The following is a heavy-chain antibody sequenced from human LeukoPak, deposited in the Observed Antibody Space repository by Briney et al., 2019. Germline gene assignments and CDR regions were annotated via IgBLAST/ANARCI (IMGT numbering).Heavy chain of an antibody. CDR3: ARAYCTNGVCLKFDP. V-gene: IGHV4-34*01. CDR1: GGFFSGYY. D-gene: IGHD2-8*01. Sequence: SETLSLTCAVYGGFFSGYYWSWIRQPPGKGLEWIGEINHSGSTNYNPSLKSRVTISVDTSKNQFSLKLSSVTAADTAVYYCARAYCTNGVCLKFDPWGQGTLVTVSS. J-gene: IGHJ5*02. CDR2: INHSGST.